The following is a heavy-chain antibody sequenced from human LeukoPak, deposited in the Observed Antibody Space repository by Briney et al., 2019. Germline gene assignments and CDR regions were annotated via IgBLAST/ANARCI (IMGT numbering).Heavy chain of an antibody. CDR2: IIPIVGTT. CDR1: VGTFSSYA. V-gene: IGHV1-69*06. D-gene: IGHD6-13*01. Sequence: ASVKVSCKASVGTFSSYAISWVRQAPGQGLEWRGGIIPIVGTTNYAQKFRDRVTITAEKTTSTAYMELSSLRSEDPAVYYCARVVGLTGYSSSWYSGYYYYMDVWGKGTTVTVSS. J-gene: IGHJ6*03. CDR3: ARVVGLTGYSSSWYSGYYYYMDV.